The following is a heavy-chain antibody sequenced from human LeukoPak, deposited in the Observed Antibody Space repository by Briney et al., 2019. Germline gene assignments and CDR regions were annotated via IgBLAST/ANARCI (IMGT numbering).Heavy chain of an antibody. CDR3: ARDLDTVTTSFDY. Sequence: GGSLRLSCTASGFTFTNAWMNWVRQAPGKGLEWVSYISSSGSTIYYADSVKGRFTISRDNAKNSLYLQMNSLRAEDTAVYYCARDLDTVTTSFDYWGQGTLVTVSS. J-gene: IGHJ4*02. D-gene: IGHD4-17*01. CDR2: ISSSGSTI. CDR1: GFTFTNAW. V-gene: IGHV3-11*01.